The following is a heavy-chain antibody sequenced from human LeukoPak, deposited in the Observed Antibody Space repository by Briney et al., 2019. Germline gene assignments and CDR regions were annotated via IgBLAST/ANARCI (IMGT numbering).Heavy chain of an antibody. D-gene: IGHD2-15*01. CDR2: IYYSGST. Sequence: PSETLSLTCTVSGGSISSYYWSWIRQPPGKGLEWIGYIYYSGSTNYNPSLKSRVTISVDTSKNQFSLKLSPVTAADTAVYYCASAPILGYCSGGSCYPGGYFDYWGQGTLVTVSS. J-gene: IGHJ4*02. CDR1: GGSISSYY. V-gene: IGHV4-59*01. CDR3: ASAPILGYCSGGSCYPGGYFDY.